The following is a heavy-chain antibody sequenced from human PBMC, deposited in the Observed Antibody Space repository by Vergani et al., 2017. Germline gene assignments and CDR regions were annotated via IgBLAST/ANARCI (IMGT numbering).Heavy chain of an antibody. D-gene: IGHD3-9*01. J-gene: IGHJ6*03. Sequence: QVQLVQSGAEVKKPGASVKVSCKASGYTFTGYYMHWVRQAPGQGLEWMGWINPNSGGTNYAQKFQGRVTMTRETSISTAYMELSRLRSDDTAVYYCARGYYDILSGYYYYYMDVWGKGTTVTVSS. V-gene: IGHV1-2*02. CDR2: INPNSGGT. CDR3: ARGYYDILSGYYYYYMDV. CDR1: GYTFTGYY.